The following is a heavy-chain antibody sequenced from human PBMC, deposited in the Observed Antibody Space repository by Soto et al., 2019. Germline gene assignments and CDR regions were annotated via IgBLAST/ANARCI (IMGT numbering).Heavy chain of an antibody. V-gene: IGHV1-69*01. D-gene: IGHD2-15*01. Sequence: QVQLVQSGAEVKKPGSSVKVSCKTSGGTFSSYAISWVRQAPGQGLETTGGIIPIFGTANYAQKFQGRVTITADESTSTAYMELSSLRSEDTAVYYCASPAVDCSVGSCYLGGWGQGTLVTVSS. J-gene: IGHJ4*02. CDR2: IIPIFGTA. CDR3: ASPAVDCSVGSCYLGG. CDR1: GGTFSSYA.